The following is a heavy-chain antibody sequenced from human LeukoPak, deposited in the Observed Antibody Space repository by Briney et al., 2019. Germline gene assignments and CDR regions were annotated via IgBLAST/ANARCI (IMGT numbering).Heavy chain of an antibody. Sequence: GGSLRLSCAASGFTFSSYSMNWVRQAPGKGLEWVSYISSSSSTIYYADSVKGRFTISRDNSKNTLFLQMNSLRAEDTAVYYCARNHNLLGYCSSTSCYKAFDIWGQGTMVTVSS. CDR2: ISSSSSTI. CDR1: GFTFSSYS. CDR3: ARNHNLLGYCSSTSCYKAFDI. J-gene: IGHJ3*02. D-gene: IGHD2-2*02. V-gene: IGHV3-48*01.